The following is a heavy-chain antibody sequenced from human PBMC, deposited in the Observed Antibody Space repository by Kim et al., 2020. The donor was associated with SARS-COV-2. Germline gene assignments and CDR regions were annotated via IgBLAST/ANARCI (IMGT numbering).Heavy chain of an antibody. CDR2: ISYDGSNK. CDR1: GFTFSSYA. J-gene: IGHJ4*02. CDR3: ARDRLSGLLWFGELLGY. V-gene: IGHV3-30-3*01. Sequence: GGSLRLSCAASGFTFSSYAMHWVRQAPGKGLEWVAVISYDGSNKYYADSVKGRFTISRDNSKNTLYLQMNSLRAEDTAVYYCARDRLSGLLWFGELLGYWGQGTLVTVSS. D-gene: IGHD3-10*01.